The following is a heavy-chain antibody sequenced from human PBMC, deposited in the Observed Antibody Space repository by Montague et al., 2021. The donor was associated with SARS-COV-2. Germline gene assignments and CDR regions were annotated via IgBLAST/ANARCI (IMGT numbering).Heavy chain of an antibody. Sequence: SETLSLTCAASGGSIGAYSWSWIRQPAGKGLEWIGYINNSGSTNXNPSLGSRVTMSVDTSKNQFSLKLNSVTAADTAVYYCARHGGNEAFDIWGRGTMVTVSS. D-gene: IGHD4-23*01. CDR2: INNSGST. CDR1: GGSIGAYS. J-gene: IGHJ3*02. V-gene: IGHV4-59*01. CDR3: ARHGGNEAFDI.